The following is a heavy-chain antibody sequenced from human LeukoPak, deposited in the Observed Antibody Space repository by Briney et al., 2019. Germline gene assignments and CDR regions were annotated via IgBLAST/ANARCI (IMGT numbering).Heavy chain of an antibody. CDR1: GYTFTSYG. J-gene: IGHJ3*02. V-gene: IGHV1-18*01. D-gene: IGHD2-2*01. CDR2: ISAYNGNT. Sequence: ASVKVSCKASGYTFTSYGISWVRQAPGQGLEWMGWISAYNGNTNYAQKLQGRVTMTTDTSTSTAYMELRSLRSEDTAVYYCASPRALYCSSTSCQTANGAFDIWGQGTMVTVSS. CDR3: ASPRALYCSSTSCQTANGAFDI.